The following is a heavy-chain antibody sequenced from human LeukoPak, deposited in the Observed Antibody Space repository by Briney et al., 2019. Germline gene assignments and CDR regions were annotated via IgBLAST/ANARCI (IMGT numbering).Heavy chain of an antibody. D-gene: IGHD4-17*01. CDR3: ARASAGYGDYPFDY. J-gene: IGHJ4*02. CDR2: INHSGST. V-gene: IGHV4-39*07. Sequence: KPSETLSLTCTVSGGSVSSGSYYWSWIRQPPGKGLEWIGEINHSGSTNYNPSLKSRVTISVDTSKNQFSLKLSSVTAADTAVYYCARASAGYGDYPFDYWGQGTLVTVSS. CDR1: GGSVSSGSYY.